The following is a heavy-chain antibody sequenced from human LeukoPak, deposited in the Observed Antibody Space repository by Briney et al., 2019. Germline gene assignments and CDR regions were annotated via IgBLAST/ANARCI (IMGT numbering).Heavy chain of an antibody. CDR2: ISYDGSNK. CDR3: AKDLSVVVPAAMVDYYYGMDV. V-gene: IGHV3-30*18. J-gene: IGHJ6*02. D-gene: IGHD2-2*01. Sequence: GGSLRLSCAASGFTFSSYGMHWVRQAPGKGLEWVAVISYDGSNKYYADSVKGRFTISRDNSKNTLYLQMNSLRTEDTAVYYCAKDLSVVVPAAMVDYYYGMDVWGQGTTVTVSS. CDR1: GFTFSSYG.